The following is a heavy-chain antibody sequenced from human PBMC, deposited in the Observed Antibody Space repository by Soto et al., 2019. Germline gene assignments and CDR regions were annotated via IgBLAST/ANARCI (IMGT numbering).Heavy chain of an antibody. V-gene: IGHV3-11*01. J-gene: IGHJ4*02. CDR3: ASHYDMWSGYLSPVDY. CDR1: GYTFSDYY. CDR2: IDTSSTKI. D-gene: IGHD3-3*01. Sequence: QVQLVESGGDLVKRGGSLRLSCAASGYTFSDYYMSWIRQAPGKGLEWISYIDTSSTKIYYADSVKGRFTISRDNPKNSLYLEMNSLRDEDTAVYYCASHYDMWSGYLSPVDYWGQGTLVTVSS.